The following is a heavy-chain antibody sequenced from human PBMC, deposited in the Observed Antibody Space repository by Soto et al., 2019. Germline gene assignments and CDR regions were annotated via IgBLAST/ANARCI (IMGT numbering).Heavy chain of an antibody. CDR1: GFTFNINA. Sequence: EVQLLESGGGLVQPGGSLRLSCAVSGFTFNINAMSWVRQAPGKGLEWVSASSGGGGSTYYADSVKGRVTISRDNSRNTLYLQMSSLRAEDTAVYYCAKRNGYDYGPFDFWGRGTLVTVSS. V-gene: IGHV3-23*01. J-gene: IGHJ4*02. CDR3: AKRNGYDYGPFDF. CDR2: SSGGGGST. D-gene: IGHD3-16*01.